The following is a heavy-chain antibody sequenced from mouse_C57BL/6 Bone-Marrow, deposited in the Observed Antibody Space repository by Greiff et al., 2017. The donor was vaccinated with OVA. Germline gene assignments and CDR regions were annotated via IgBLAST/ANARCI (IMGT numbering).Heavy chain of an antibody. CDR2: ISSGGSYT. CDR1: GFTFSSYG. D-gene: IGHD1-1*01. J-gene: IGHJ4*01. Sequence: EVHLVESGGDLVKPGGSLKLSCAASGFTFSSYGMSWVRQTPDKRLEWVATISSGGSYTYYPDSVKGRFTISRDNAKNTLYLQMSSLKSEDTAMYYCARPGGSRRGYAMDYWGQGTSVTVSS. V-gene: IGHV5-6*01. CDR3: ARPGGSRRGYAMDY.